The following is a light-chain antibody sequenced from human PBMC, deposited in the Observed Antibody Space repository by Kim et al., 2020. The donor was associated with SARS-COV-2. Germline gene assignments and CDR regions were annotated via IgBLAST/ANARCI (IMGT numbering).Light chain of an antibody. CDR3: QQNNNWPLT. Sequence: VSPGERATLSCRASQSVCSNLVWYQQKRGQAPRLLIYGASTRATNIPARFSGSGSGTDFSLTISSLQSEDFAVYYCQQNNNWPLTFGGGTKVEIK. V-gene: IGKV3-15*01. CDR2: GAS. J-gene: IGKJ4*01. CDR1: QSVCSN.